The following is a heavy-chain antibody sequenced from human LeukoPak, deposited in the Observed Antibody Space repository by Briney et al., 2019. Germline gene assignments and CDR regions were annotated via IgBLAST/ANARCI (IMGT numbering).Heavy chain of an antibody. CDR2: INPNSGGT. CDR1: GGTFSSYA. J-gene: IGHJ4*02. Sequence: ASVKVSCKASGGTFSSYAISRVRQAPGQGLEWMGRINPNSGGTNYAQMFQGRVTMTRDTSINTAYMELSSLRSDDTAVYYCAREAGITGTFFDYWGQGILVTVSS. D-gene: IGHD1-20*01. CDR3: AREAGITGTFFDY. V-gene: IGHV1-2*06.